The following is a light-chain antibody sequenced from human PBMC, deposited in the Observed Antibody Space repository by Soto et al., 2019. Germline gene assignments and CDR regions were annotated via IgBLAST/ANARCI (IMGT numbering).Light chain of an antibody. CDR3: QKYNSALWT. CDR1: QGINNF. V-gene: IGKV1-27*01. J-gene: IGKJ1*01. CDR2: AAS. Sequence: DIQMTQSPSSLSASVGDRVTITCRASQGINNFLAWYQQKPGKVPKLLIYAASTLLSGVPSRFSGSGSGTDFTLTISSLQPEYVATYYCQKYNSALWTFGQGTKVEIK.